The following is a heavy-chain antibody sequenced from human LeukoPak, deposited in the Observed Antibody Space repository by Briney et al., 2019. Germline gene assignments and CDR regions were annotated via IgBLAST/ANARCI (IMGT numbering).Heavy chain of an antibody. Sequence: SETLSLTCTVSGGXISPYYWGWIRLAPGKGLEWIGSVYSSGSTDYNPSLKSRVTISVDTSKNQFSLTLSSVTTADTAVYYCARVRDGLNYGPFDYWGQGTLVTVSS. J-gene: IGHJ4*02. V-gene: IGHV4-59*01. CDR1: GGXISPYY. CDR2: VYSSGST. CDR3: ARVRDGLNYGPFDY. D-gene: IGHD5-24*01.